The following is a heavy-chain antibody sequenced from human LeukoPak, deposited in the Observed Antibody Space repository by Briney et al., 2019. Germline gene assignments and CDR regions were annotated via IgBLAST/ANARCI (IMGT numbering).Heavy chain of an antibody. CDR3: ARSQDCSGGSCSPAQGY. Sequence: GASVKVSCKASGYTFTSCDINWVRQATGQGLEWMGWMNPNNGNTGYAQKFQGRVTMTRHTSVTTAYMELYSLRSDDTAVYYCARSQDCSGGSCSPAQGYWGQGTLVTVSS. D-gene: IGHD2-15*01. CDR2: MNPNNGNT. CDR1: GYTFTSCD. J-gene: IGHJ4*02. V-gene: IGHV1-8*01.